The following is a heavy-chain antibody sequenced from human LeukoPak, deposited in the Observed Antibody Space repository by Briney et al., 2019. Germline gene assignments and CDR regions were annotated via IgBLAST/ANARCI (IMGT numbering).Heavy chain of an antibody. V-gene: IGHV3-21*05. CDR1: GFSFRRYA. J-gene: IGHJ4*02. CDR3: ARDTFEPLVNDF. Sequence: GGSLRLSCAASGFSFRRYAMNWVRQAPGKGLEWVAYVNAESTDILYADSVRGRFTISRDNAKNSLYLQMNSLRAEDRGVYYCARDTFEPLVNDFWGQGTLVTVSS. D-gene: IGHD6-13*01. CDR2: VNAESTDI.